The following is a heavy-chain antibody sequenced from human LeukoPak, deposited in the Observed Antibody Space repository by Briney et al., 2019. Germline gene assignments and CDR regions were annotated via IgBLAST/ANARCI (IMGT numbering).Heavy chain of an antibody. D-gene: IGHD3-10*01. CDR3: ARDQALWGAFDI. J-gene: IGHJ3*02. CDR2: ISDDSNTI. Sequence: GGSLRLSCAASGFIFSSYNVNWVRQAPGKGLEWVSYISDDSNTIYYADSVKGRFTISRDNGKNSLFLQMKSLRAEDTAVYYCARDQALWGAFDIWGQGTMVTVSS. V-gene: IGHV3-48*04. CDR1: GFIFSSYN.